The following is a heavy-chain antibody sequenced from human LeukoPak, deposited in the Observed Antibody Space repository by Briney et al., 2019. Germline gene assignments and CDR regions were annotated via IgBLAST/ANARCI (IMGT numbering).Heavy chain of an antibody. Sequence: GGSLRLSCAASGFDFSGYGMHWVRQAPDKGLEWVALIYYDGTNKYYAESVKGRFTISRDNSKNTLYLQMNSLRAEDTAVYYCAKGGMTGYYHDYWGQGILVTVSS. CDR2: IYYDGTNK. J-gene: IGHJ4*02. D-gene: IGHD3-9*01. CDR1: GFDFSGYG. V-gene: IGHV3-33*06. CDR3: AKGGMTGYYHDY.